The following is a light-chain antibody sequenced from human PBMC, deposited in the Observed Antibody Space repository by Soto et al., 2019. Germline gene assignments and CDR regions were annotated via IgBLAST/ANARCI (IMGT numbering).Light chain of an antibody. J-gene: IGLJ2*01. V-gene: IGLV2-23*02. CDR2: EVN. Sequence: QSALTQPASVSGSPGQSITISCTGTSSDVGSYDLVSWYQHHSGKAPKIIIYEVNKRPSGISHRFSGSKSGNTASLTISGLQAEDEADYFCCSFVRTNGLLFGGGTQLTVL. CDR3: CSFVRTNGLL. CDR1: SSDVGSYDL.